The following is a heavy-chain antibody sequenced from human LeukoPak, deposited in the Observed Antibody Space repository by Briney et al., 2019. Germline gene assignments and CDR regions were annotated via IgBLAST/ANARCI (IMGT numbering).Heavy chain of an antibody. D-gene: IGHD3-3*01. Sequence: SETLSLTCTVSGGSISSYYWSWIRQPPGKGLEWIGYIYYSGSTNYNPSLKSRVTISVDTSKNQFSLKLSSVTAADTAVYYCARDQFWSGYYDYWGQGTLVTVSS. CDR1: GGSISSYY. V-gene: IGHV4-59*01. CDR2: IYYSGST. CDR3: ARDQFWSGYYDY. J-gene: IGHJ4*02.